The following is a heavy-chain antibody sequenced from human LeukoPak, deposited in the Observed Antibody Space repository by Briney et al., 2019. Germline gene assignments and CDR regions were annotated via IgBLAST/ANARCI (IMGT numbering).Heavy chain of an antibody. CDR1: GYTFTSYG. CDR2: ISAYNGNT. D-gene: IGHD3-10*01. V-gene: IGHV1-18*01. Sequence: ASVKVSCKASGYTFTSYGISRVRQAPGQGLEWMGWISAYNGNTNYAQKLQGRVTMTTDTSTSTAYMELRSLRSDDTAVYYCASMYGSGSYSPDWFDPWGQGTLVTVSS. CDR3: ASMYGSGSYSPDWFDP. J-gene: IGHJ5*02.